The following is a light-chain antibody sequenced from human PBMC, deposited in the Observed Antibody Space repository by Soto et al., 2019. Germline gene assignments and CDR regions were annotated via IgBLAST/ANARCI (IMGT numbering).Light chain of an antibody. CDR3: CSYAGRV. J-gene: IGLJ1*01. V-gene: IGLV2-11*01. CDR1: SSDVGGYNY. CDR2: DVS. Sequence: QSALTQPHSVSGSPGQSVTISCTGTSSDVGGYNYVSWYQQHPGKAPKLMIYDVSKRPSGVPDRFSGSKSGNTASLTISGLQAEDEADYYCCSYAGRVFGTGTKVTVL.